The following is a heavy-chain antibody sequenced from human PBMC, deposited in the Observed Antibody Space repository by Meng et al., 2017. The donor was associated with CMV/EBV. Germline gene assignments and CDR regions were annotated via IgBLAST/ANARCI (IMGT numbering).Heavy chain of an antibody. Sequence: LPLGVSGGGLIQPGGSLRLSFAASGFTVSNNYMRWFRQAPGKGLEWVSLIYSEGTTDYADSVKGRFTISRDNSKNTLYLQMNSLRAEDTAVYYCARDGNYHGVWGQGTLVTVSS. V-gene: IGHV3-53*01. CDR1: GFTVSNNY. D-gene: IGHD1-7*01. CDR3: ARDGNYHGV. J-gene: IGHJ4*02. CDR2: IYSEGTT.